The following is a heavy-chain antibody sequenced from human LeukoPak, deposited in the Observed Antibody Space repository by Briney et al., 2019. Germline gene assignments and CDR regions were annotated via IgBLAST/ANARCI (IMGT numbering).Heavy chain of an antibody. CDR2: INTNTGNP. V-gene: IGHV7-4-1*02. D-gene: IGHD2-2*01. J-gene: IGHJ3*01. CDR1: GYTFTDYA. Sequence: ASVKVSCKASGYTFTDYAMNWLRQAPGQGLEWMGWINTNTGNPTYAQGFTGRFVFSLDTSVSTAHLQISSLKAEDTAVYYCARDHVKLGSSFHPFDAFDVWGQGTLVTVSS. CDR3: ARDHVKLGSSFHPFDAFDV.